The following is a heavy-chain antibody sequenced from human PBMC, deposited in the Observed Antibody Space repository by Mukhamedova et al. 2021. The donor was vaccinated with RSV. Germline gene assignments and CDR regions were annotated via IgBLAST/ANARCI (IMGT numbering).Heavy chain of an antibody. CDR3: ARIYDSSGYYTYWYFDL. J-gene: IGHJ2*01. D-gene: IGHD3-22*01. V-gene: IGHV4-59*01. CDR2: IYYSGST. Sequence: GLEWIGYIYYSGSTNYNPSLKSRVTISVDTSKNQFSLKLSSVTAADTAVYYCARIYDSSGYYTYWYFDLWGRGTLVTVSS.